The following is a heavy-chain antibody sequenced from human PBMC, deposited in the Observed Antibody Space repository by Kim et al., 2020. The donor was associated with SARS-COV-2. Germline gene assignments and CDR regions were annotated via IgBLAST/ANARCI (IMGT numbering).Heavy chain of an antibody. CDR3: TRVLDGGAFDI. Sequence: GGSLRLSCTASGFTFGDYAMSWVRQAPGKGLKWVGFIRSKAYGGTTEYAASVKGRFTISRDDSKSIAYLQMNSLKTEDTAVYYCTRVLDGGAFDIWGQGTMVTVSS. D-gene: IGHD3-3*01. CDR2: IRSKAYGGTT. CDR1: GFTFGDYA. J-gene: IGHJ3*02. V-gene: IGHV3-49*04.